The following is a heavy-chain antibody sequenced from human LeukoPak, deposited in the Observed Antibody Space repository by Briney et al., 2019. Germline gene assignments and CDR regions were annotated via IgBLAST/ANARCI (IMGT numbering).Heavy chain of an antibody. Sequence: ASVKVSCKASGYTFTSYGISWVRQAPGQGLEWMGWISAYNGNTNYAHKLQGRVTMTTDTSTSTAYMELRSLRSDDTAVYYCARVAVAGTVINWFDPWGQGTLVTVSS. CDR3: ARVAVAGTVINWFDP. CDR2: ISAYNGNT. CDR1: GYTFTSYG. D-gene: IGHD6-19*01. V-gene: IGHV1-18*01. J-gene: IGHJ5*02.